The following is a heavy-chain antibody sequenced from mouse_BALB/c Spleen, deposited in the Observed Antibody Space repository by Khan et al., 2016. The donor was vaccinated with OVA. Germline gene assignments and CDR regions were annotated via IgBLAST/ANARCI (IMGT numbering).Heavy chain of an antibody. CDR2: ISTYYGDV. Sequence: QVQLKESGAELVRPGVSVKISCKGSGHKFTDFTIHWVKQSHALSLEWIGVISTYYGDVTYNQKFKGKATMTVDKSSSTTYMELARLTSEDSAIYWCTRGAGGSRCAYWGQGALVTVSA. V-gene: IGHV1S137*01. CDR3: TRGAGGSRCAY. CDR1: GHKFTDFT. J-gene: IGHJ3*01.